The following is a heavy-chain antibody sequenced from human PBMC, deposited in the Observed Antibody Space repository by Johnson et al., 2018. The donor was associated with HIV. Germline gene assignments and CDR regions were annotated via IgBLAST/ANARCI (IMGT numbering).Heavy chain of an antibody. V-gene: IGHV3-33*06. CDR2: IWFDGNNK. CDR1: GFTFSNYG. J-gene: IGHJ3*02. CDR3: AKVAVATAAGGVALDI. Sequence: QVQLVESGGGVVQPGRSLRLSCAASGFTFSNYGMHWVRQAPGKGLEWVAVIWFDGNNKHYSDSVKGRFTNSRDNSNKILDLQMNRLRVEDTAVYYCAKVAVATAAGGVALDIWGPGTMVTVSS. D-gene: IGHD6-13*01.